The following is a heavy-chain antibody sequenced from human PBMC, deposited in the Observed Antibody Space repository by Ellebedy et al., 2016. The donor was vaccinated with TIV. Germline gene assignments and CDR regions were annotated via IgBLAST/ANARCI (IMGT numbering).Heavy chain of an antibody. V-gene: IGHV3-30-3*01. Sequence: PGGSLRLSCAASGFPFSTYAMLWVRPAPGTGLEWVAVVSYDGSNKSYADSVKGRFTISRDNAKNSLYLQMNSLRAEETAVYYCAREGDTAMVHGMDVWGQGTTVTVSS. J-gene: IGHJ6*02. CDR1: GFPFSTYA. D-gene: IGHD5-18*01. CDR3: AREGDTAMVHGMDV. CDR2: VSYDGSNK.